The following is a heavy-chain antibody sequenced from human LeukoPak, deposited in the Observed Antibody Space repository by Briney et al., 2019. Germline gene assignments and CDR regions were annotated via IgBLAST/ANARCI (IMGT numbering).Heavy chain of an antibody. CDR3: ARGGPIYSSSSAPFDY. V-gene: IGHV1-69*01. J-gene: IGHJ4*02. D-gene: IGHD6-6*01. CDR2: IIPIFGTA. Sequence: SVKVSCMASGGTFSSYAISWVRQAPGQGLEWMGGIIPIFGTANYAQKFQGRVTITADESTSTAYMELTRLRSDDTAVYYCARGGPIYSSSSAPFDYWGQGTLVTVSS. CDR1: GGTFSSYA.